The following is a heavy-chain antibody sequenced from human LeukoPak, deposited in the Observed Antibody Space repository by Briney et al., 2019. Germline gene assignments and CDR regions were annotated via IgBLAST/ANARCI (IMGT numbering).Heavy chain of an antibody. CDR3: AKDAHYYGSGW. CDR2: ISDNGGST. J-gene: IGHJ4*02. V-gene: IGHV3-23*01. Sequence: GGSLRLSCAASGFTFSSYAMSWVRQAPGKGLEWVSAISDNGGSTNYADSVKGRFTIFRDNSKNTLYLQMNSLRAEDTAVYYCAKDAHYYGSGWWGQGTLATVSS. CDR1: GFTFSSYA. D-gene: IGHD3-10*01.